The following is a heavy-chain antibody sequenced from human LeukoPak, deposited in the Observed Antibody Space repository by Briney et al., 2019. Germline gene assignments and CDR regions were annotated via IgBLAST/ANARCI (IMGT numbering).Heavy chain of an antibody. CDR3: TRDPRRLDY. Sequence: PGGSLRFSCVVSGFTFTDYYMTWVRQAPGKGLEWLSYISGNSADINYLDSVRGRFTISRDNAKNSLYLQMNSLRVEDTAVYYCTRDPRRLDYLGQGTLVTVSS. V-gene: IGHV3-11*05. J-gene: IGHJ4*02. CDR2: ISGNSADI. CDR1: GFTFTDYY.